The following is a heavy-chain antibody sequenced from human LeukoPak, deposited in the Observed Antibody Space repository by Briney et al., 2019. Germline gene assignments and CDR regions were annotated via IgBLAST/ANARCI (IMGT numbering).Heavy chain of an antibody. V-gene: IGHV3-74*01. CDR3: ARSNQADDY. Sequence: GGSLRLSCAASGFTFSSYSMHWVRQVPGKGLVWVARINPGGSSITYADSVEGRFTISRDNAKNTLYLQMDSLRAEDTGVYYCARSNQADDYWGQGTLVTVSS. J-gene: IGHJ4*02. CDR2: INPGGSSI. CDR1: GFTFSSYS. D-gene: IGHD1-14*01.